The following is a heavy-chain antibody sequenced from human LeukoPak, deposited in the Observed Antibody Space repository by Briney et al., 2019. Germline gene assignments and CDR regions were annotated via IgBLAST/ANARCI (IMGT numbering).Heavy chain of an antibody. J-gene: IGHJ6*02. CDR1: GFTFSSYG. D-gene: IGHD2-2*01. CDR3: AKEYCSSTSCLSYYYYYYGMDV. V-gene: IGHV3-30*18. CDR2: ISYDGSNK. Sequence: GGSLRLSRAASGFTFSSYGMHWVRQAPGKGLEWVAVISYDGSNKYYADSVKGRFTISRDNSKNTLYLQMNSLRAEDTAVYYCAKEYCSSTSCLSYYYYYYGMDVWGQGTTVTVSS.